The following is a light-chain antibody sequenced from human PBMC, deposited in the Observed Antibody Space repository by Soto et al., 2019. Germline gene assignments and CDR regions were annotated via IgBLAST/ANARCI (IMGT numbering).Light chain of an antibody. V-gene: IGKV2-28*01. CDR3: MEGLQPPRT. CDR1: QSLLHSNGYNY. J-gene: IGKJ2*01. Sequence: DIVMTQSPLSLPVTPGEPASISCRSSQSLLHSNGYNYLVWYLQKPGQSPQLLIFLGSNRASGVPDRFTGSGSGTDFTLKTSRVEAEDVGLYYCMEGLQPPRTFGQGTKLEIK. CDR2: LGS.